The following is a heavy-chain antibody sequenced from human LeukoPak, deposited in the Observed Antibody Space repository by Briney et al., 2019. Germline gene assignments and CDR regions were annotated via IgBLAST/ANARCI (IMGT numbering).Heavy chain of an antibody. V-gene: IGHV1-18*01. CDR1: GYTFTSYG. D-gene: IGHD2-15*01. CDR2: ISAYNGNT. J-gene: IGHJ4*02. CDR3: ARDLRVYCSGGSCYRIGGYYFDY. Sequence: ASVKVSCKASGYTFTSYGISWVRQAPGQGLEWMGWISAYNGNTNYAQKLQGRVTMTTDTSTSTAYMELRSLRSDDTAVYYCARDLRVYCSGGSCYRIGGYYFDYWGQGTLVTVSS.